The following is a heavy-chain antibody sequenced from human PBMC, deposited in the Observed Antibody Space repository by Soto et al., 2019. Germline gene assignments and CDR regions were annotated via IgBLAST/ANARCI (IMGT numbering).Heavy chain of an antibody. Sequence: PSETLSLTCAVSGGSISSGGYSWNWIRQPPGKGLEWIGYIYHSGSTFYNPSLKSRVTISVDKSKNQFSLKLNSVTAADTAVYYCARDLWGYCGADCYPLDVWGQGTMVTVSS. D-gene: IGHD2-21*02. J-gene: IGHJ6*02. CDR3: ARDLWGYCGADCYPLDV. V-gene: IGHV4-30-2*01. CDR2: IYHSGST. CDR1: GGSISSGGYS.